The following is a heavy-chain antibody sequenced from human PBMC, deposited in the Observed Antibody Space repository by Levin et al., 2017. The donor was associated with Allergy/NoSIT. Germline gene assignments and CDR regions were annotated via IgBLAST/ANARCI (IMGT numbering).Heavy chain of an antibody. CDR2: INHSGST. D-gene: IGHD6-19*01. J-gene: IGHJ3*02. CDR3: ARAPMYSSGWNYAFDI. V-gene: IGHV4-34*01. Sequence: KSSETLSLTCAVYGGSFSGYYWSWIRQPPGKGLEWIGEINHSGSTNYNSSLKSRVTISVDTSQNQFSLRLSSVTAADTAVYYCARAPMYSSGWNYAFDIWGQGTLVTGSP. CDR1: GGSFSGYY.